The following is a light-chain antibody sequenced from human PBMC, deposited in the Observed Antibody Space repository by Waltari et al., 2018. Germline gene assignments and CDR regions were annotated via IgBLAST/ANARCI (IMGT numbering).Light chain of an antibody. CDR2: DVT. Sequence: QSALTPPASVSGSPGQSITLSCTGTSSDVGGYNYVSWYQHHPGKAPNLMIYDVTKRPSGVSNRFSGSKSGNTASLTISGLQGEDEADYFCCSHAGSTSVVFGGGTKVTVL. CDR3: CSHAGSTSVV. J-gene: IGLJ2*01. CDR1: SSDVGGYNY. V-gene: IGLV2-23*02.